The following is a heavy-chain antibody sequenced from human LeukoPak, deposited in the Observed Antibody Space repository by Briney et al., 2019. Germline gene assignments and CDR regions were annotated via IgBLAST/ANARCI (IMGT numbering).Heavy chain of an antibody. D-gene: IGHD3-16*01. CDR1: GGSLSSGAFY. CDR2: IYYTGIT. J-gene: IGHJ4*02. Sequence: SETLSLTCTVSGGSLSSGAFYCNRIRQHPGEGLEWLGYIYYTGITSYNPSLNSRLTLSVDTSMNQVSLKLSSLTAADTAVYYCAASSGVTLGRFWGPGILVTVSS. CDR3: AASSGVTLGRF. V-gene: IGHV4-31*03.